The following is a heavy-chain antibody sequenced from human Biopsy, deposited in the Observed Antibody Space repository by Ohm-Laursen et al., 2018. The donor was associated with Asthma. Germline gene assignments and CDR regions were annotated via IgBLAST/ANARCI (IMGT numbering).Heavy chain of an antibody. V-gene: IGHV3-30*18. CDR1: GFMFRSFG. Sequence: SLRLSCAASGFMFRSFGMHWVRQAPGKGLEWVAVISYDGNHKFYEDSVKGRFTISRDNSKSTLFLQMDSLSAEDTTVYYCAKDFRGIAVAGDRGFDYWGQGTLVTVSS. CDR3: AKDFRGIAVAGDRGFDY. CDR2: ISYDGNHK. J-gene: IGHJ4*02. D-gene: IGHD6-19*01.